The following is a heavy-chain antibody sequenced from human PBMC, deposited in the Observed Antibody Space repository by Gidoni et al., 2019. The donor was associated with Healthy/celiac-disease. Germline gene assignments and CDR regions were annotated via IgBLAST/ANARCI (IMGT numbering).Heavy chain of an antibody. D-gene: IGHD3-10*01. CDR2: ISGSGGST. CDR1: GFTFSSYA. J-gene: IGHJ3*02. V-gene: IGHV3-23*01. CDR3: AKVRFGTDAFDI. Sequence: EVQLLESGGGLVQPGGSLRLSCAASGFTFSSYAMSWVRQAPGKGLEWVSAISGSGGSTYSADSVKGRFTISRDNSKNTLYLQMNSLRAEDTAVYYCAKVRFGTDAFDIWGQGTMVTVSS.